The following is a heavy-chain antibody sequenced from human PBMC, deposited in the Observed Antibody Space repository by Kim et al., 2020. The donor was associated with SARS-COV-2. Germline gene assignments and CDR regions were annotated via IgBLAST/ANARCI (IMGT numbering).Heavy chain of an antibody. CDR3: AHSPYQLLFREYSYFEI. CDR2: IFWDDDD. V-gene: IGHV2-5*02. CDR1: GFSLSTSGVA. J-gene: IGHJ3*02. Sequence: SGPTLVKPTQTLTLTCTFSGFSLSTSGVAVGWIRQPPGKALEWLALIFWDDDDRYSPSLKSRLTITKDTSKNQVVLTMTNMDPVDTATYFCAHSPYQLLFREYSYFEIWGQGTMVTVSS. D-gene: IGHD2-2*01.